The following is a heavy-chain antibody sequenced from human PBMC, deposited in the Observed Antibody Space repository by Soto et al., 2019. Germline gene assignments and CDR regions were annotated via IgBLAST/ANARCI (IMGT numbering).Heavy chain of an antibody. V-gene: IGHV1-69*13. CDR1: GGTFSSYA. CDR3: AGGQTAGRDGYNVFDY. CDR2: IIPILGTA. J-gene: IGHJ4*02. Sequence: SVKVSCKASGGTFSSYAISWVRQAPGQGLEWMGGIIPILGTANYAQKFQGRVTITADESTSTAYMELSSLRSEDTAVYYCAGGQTAGRDGYNVFDYWGQGTLVTVSS. D-gene: IGHD5-12*01.